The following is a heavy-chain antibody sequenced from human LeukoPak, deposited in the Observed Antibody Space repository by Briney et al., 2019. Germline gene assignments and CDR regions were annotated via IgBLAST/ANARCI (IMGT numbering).Heavy chain of an antibody. V-gene: IGHV3-21*01. D-gene: IGHD1-26*01. J-gene: IGHJ4*02. CDR1: GFTFSSYW. Sequence: GGSLRLSCAASGFTFSSYWMSWVRQAPGKGLEWVSSISSSTSYIYYADSVKGRFTISRDNAKNSLYLQMNSLRPEDTAVYYCARENSGSYYQFDCWGQGTLVTVSS. CDR3: ARENSGSYYQFDC. CDR2: ISSSTSYI.